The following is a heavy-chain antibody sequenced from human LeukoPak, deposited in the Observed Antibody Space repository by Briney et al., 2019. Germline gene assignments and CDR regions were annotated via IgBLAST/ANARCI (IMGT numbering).Heavy chain of an antibody. CDR2: IYTSGST. CDR3: ARESYCSSTSCYDY. V-gene: IGHV4-4*07. J-gene: IGHJ4*02. D-gene: IGHD2-2*01. CDR1: GGSISSYY. Sequence: SETLSLTCTVSGGSISSYYWSWIRQPAGKGLEWIGRIYTSGSTNYNPSLKSRVTMSVDTSKNQFSLKLSSVTAADTAVYYCARESYCSSTSCYDYWGQGTLVTVSS.